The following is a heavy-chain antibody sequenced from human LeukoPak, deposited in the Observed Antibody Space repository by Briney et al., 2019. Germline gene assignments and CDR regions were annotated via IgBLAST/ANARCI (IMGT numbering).Heavy chain of an antibody. CDR1: GFAFSTYW. J-gene: IGHJ5*02. V-gene: IGHV3-74*01. CDR3: ARSDWFDP. Sequence: GGSLRLSCAASGFAFSTYWMHWVRQAPGKGLVWVSRIKSDGSNTTYADFVKGRFTISRDNAKNTLYLQMNSLRVEDTAVYYCARSDWFDPWGQGTLVTASS. CDR2: IKSDGSNT.